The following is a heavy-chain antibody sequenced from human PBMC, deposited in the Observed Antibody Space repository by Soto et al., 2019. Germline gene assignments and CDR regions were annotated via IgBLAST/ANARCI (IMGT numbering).Heavy chain of an antibody. CDR1: GGSFSGYY. CDR3: ARVGYSYGLGARGNWFDP. CDR2: INHSGST. Sequence: QVQLQQWGAGLLKPSETLSLTCAVYGGSFSGYYWSWIRQPPGKGLEWIGEINHSGSTNYNPSLKSRVTISVDTSKNQFSLKLSSVTAADTAVYYCARVGYSYGLGARGNWFDPWGQGTLVTVSS. J-gene: IGHJ5*02. D-gene: IGHD5-18*01. V-gene: IGHV4-34*01.